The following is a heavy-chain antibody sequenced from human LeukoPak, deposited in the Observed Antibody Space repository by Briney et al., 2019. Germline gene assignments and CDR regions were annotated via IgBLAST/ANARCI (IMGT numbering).Heavy chain of an antibody. Sequence: SETLSLTCTVSGVSISSYYWSWIRQPPGKGLEWIGYIYYSENTNYNSSLKSRVTISEDTSKNQFSLKLSSVTAADTAVYYCARSITMIVVPKGPAFDIWGQGTMVTVSS. J-gene: IGHJ3*02. D-gene: IGHD3-22*01. CDR3: ARSITMIVVPKGPAFDI. CDR1: GVSISSYY. V-gene: IGHV4-59*08. CDR2: IYYSENT.